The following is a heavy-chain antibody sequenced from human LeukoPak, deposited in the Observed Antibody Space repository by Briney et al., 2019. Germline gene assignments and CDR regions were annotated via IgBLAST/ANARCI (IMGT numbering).Heavy chain of an antibody. V-gene: IGHV4-30-4*02. CDR1: GGSISSGDYY. CDR2: IYYSGST. J-gene: IGHJ6*02. CDR3: ARDRGYSYGWGQLSYGMDV. Sequence: SGTLSLTCAVSGGSISSGDYYWSWIRQPPGKGLEWIGYIYYSGSTYYNPSLKSRVTISVDTSKNQFSLKLSSVTAADTAVYYCARDRGYSYGWGQLSYGMDVWGQGTTVTVSS. D-gene: IGHD5-18*01.